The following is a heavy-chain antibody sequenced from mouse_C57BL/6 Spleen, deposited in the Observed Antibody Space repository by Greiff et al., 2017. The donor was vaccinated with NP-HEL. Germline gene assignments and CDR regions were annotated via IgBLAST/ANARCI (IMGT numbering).Heavy chain of an antibody. D-gene: IGHD3-2*02. CDR1: GYTFTSYW. V-gene: IGHV1-53*01. J-gene: IGHJ4*01. CDR2: INPSNGGT. CDR3: ARDSSGYDYYAMDY. Sequence: LQQSWTELVNPVASVKLSCKASGYTFTSYWLPLVKPRPGQGLEWIGNINPSNGGTNYNEKFKSQATLTVDKSSSTAYMQLSSLTSEDSAVYYCARDSSGYDYYAMDYWGQGTSVTVSS.